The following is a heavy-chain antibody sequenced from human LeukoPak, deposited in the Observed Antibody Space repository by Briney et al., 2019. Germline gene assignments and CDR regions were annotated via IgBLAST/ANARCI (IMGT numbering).Heavy chain of an antibody. D-gene: IGHD3-10*01. CDR2: IDTSGNT. V-gene: IGHV4-4*07. CDR1: GGSISIYR. J-gene: IGHJ3*02. CDR3: ARGIVRGVSAPDI. Sequence: PSETLSLTCTLSGGSISIYRWSWIRQPAGKGLEWMGRIDTSGNTNYNPSLNGRVTMTVDTSKTKFYLNLRSVTAADTAIYYCARGIVRGVSAPDIWGQGTMVTVSS.